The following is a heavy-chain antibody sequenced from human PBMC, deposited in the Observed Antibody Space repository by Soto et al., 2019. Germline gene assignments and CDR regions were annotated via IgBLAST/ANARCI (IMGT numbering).Heavy chain of an antibody. CDR1: GFTLKSSA. CDR2: IVASSGNT. CDR3: AADPFYYDSSNYYPFDH. D-gene: IGHD3-22*01. Sequence: SVKVSCKASGFTLKSSAVQWVRQARGQRLEWIGWIVASSGNTHYAQRFQERVTITGDMSTSTAYLELSSLRSEDTAVYYCAADPFYYDSSNYYPFDHWGQGTQVTVSS. J-gene: IGHJ4*02. V-gene: IGHV1-58*01.